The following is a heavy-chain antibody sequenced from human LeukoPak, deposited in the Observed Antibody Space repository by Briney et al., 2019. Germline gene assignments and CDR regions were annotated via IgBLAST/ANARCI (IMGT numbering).Heavy chain of an antibody. D-gene: IGHD3-10*01. J-gene: IGHJ4*02. Sequence: ASVKVSCKASGYTFTSYGISWVRQAPGQGLEWMGWISAYNGNTNYAQKLQGRVTMTTDTSTSTAYMELRSLRSDDTAVYYCARDTLVRGVPDYWGQGALVTVSS. CDR1: GYTFTSYG. V-gene: IGHV1-18*01. CDR2: ISAYNGNT. CDR3: ARDTLVRGVPDY.